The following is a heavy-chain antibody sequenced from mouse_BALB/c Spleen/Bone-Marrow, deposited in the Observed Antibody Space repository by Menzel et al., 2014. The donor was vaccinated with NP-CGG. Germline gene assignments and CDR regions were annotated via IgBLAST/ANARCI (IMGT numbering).Heavy chain of an antibody. CDR1: GYSFTSYYA. V-gene: IGHV3-2*02. Sequence: DVKLQESGPGLVRPSQSLSLICTVTGYSFTSYYAWNWIRRFPENKLGGRGNITYSGNTSYNPSFKSRISITRDPSKNQFFLQLNSVTTEDTATYYCARYDYDVGSFDYWGQGTTLTVSS. CDR2: ITYSGNT. D-gene: IGHD2-4*01. CDR3: ARYDYDVGSFDY. J-gene: IGHJ2*01.